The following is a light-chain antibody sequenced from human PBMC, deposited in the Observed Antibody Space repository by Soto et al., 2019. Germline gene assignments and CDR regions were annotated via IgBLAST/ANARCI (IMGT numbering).Light chain of an antibody. V-gene: IGKV3-20*01. Sequence: EIVLTQSPGTLSLSPGERATLSCRASQSVSSRHLAWYQQKPGQAPRLLIYGASSRATGIPDRFSGSGSGTDVTLTISRREPEDFAVYYCQQYGSSWLTFGGGTKVEIK. CDR2: GAS. J-gene: IGKJ4*01. CDR1: QSVSSRH. CDR3: QQYGSSWLT.